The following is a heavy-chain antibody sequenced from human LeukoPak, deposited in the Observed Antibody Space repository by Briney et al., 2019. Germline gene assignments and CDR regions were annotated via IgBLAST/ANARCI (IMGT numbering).Heavy chain of an antibody. V-gene: IGHV3-30*03. J-gene: IGHJ3*02. CDR3: ARFGLGKHIEVAGIPFDI. D-gene: IGHD6-19*01. CDR1: GFTFSSYG. Sequence: PGTSLRLSCAAPGFTFSSYGMHWVRQAPGKGLEWVAVISYDGNNKYYADSVKGRFTISRDNSRNTLYLQMNSLRAEDTAVYYCARFGLGKHIEVAGIPFDIWGQGTMVTVSS. CDR2: ISYDGNNK.